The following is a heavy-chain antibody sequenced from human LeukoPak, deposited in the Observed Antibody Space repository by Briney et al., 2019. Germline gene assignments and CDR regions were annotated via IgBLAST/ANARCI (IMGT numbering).Heavy chain of an antibody. CDR3: ARAGSGWYFDY. D-gene: IGHD6-19*01. J-gene: IGHJ4*02. V-gene: IGHV3-33*08. CDR1: GFTFSNAW. Sequence: GGSLRLSCAASGFTFSNAWMSWVRQAPGKGLEWVAVIWYDGSNKYYADSVKGRFTISRDNSKNTLYLQMNGLRAEDTAVYYCARAGSGWYFDYWGQGTLVTVSS. CDR2: IWYDGSNK.